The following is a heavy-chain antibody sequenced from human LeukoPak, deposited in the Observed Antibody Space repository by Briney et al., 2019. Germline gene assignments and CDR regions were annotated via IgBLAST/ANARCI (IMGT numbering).Heavy chain of an antibody. CDR3: ARDTYYETSGYYYSDH. Sequence: GGSLRLSCAASGLSVSNNYMSWVRQAPGKGLEWVSVIYSGGSTYYVDSVKGRFTISRDNSKNTLFLQMNSLRAEDTAIYYCARDTYYETSGYYYSDHWGQGTLVTVSS. D-gene: IGHD3-22*01. J-gene: IGHJ4*02. V-gene: IGHV3-53*01. CDR1: GLSVSNNY. CDR2: IYSGGST.